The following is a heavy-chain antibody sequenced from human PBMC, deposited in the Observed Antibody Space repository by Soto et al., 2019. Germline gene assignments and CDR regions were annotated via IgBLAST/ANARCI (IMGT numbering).Heavy chain of an antibody. D-gene: IGHD2-2*02. J-gene: IGHJ6*02. Sequence: ASVKVSCKASGYTFTSHGISWVRQAPGQGLEWLGWISTYNSRTHYAQKVQGRVTMTTDTSTSTAYLDLRSLTFDDTAVYYCARARYCASPSCYKHYYYGMDTWGQGTTVTV. CDR2: ISTYNSRT. CDR1: GYTFTSHG. CDR3: ARARYCASPSCYKHYYYGMDT. V-gene: IGHV1-18*04.